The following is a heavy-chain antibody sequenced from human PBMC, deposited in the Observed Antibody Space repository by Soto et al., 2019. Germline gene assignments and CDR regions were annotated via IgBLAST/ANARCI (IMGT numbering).Heavy chain of an antibody. CDR1: GFMFRNHA. D-gene: IGHD2-8*01. CDR2: ISFDGAND. V-gene: IGHV3-30-3*01. J-gene: IGHJ4*02. CDR3: ARDAVDVTKMVFVSPIDY. Sequence: QVYLVESGGGAVQPGRSLRLSCAASGFMFRNHAMHWVRQAPGKGLDWVAVISFDGANDFYADSVKGRFTISRDNSRNTLYLQMDSLRPEDTAVYYCARDAVDVTKMVFVSPIDYWGQGALVTVSS.